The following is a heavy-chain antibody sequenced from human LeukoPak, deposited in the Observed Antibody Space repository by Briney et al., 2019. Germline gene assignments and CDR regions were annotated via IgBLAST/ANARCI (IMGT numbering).Heavy chain of an antibody. CDR2: IIPIFGTA. J-gene: IGHJ4*02. CDR1: GGTFSSYA. CDR3: AREDCSSTSCCLFDY. Sequence: SVKVSCKASGGTFSSYAISWVRQAPGQGLEWMGGIIPIFGTANYAQKFQGRVTITADESTSTAYMELSSLRSEGTAVYYCAREDCSSTSCCLFDYWGQGTLVTVSS. D-gene: IGHD2-2*01. V-gene: IGHV1-69*13.